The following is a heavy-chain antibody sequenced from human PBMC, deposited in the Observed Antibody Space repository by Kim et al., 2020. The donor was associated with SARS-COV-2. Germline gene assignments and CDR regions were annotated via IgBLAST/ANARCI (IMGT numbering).Heavy chain of an antibody. V-gene: IGHV1-2*02. CDR2: INSNSGGT. J-gene: IGHJ3*01. CDR3: AKYRGGDDTFDV. Sequence: ASVKVSCKTSGYTFTDYYIHWVRRAPGQGLEWMGWINSNSGGTNYAQNFQGRVTMTRDTSINTAYMELYRLKYDDTAIYYCAKYRGGDDTFDVWGQGTMVTVSS. CDR1: GYTFTDYY. D-gene: IGHD5-12*01.